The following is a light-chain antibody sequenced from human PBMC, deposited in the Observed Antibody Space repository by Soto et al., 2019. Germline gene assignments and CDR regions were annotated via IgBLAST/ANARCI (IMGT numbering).Light chain of an antibody. CDR2: GAS. Sequence: EIVMTQSPATLSVSPGERATFSCGASQSVSSTLAWYQQKPGQAPRLLIYGASTRATGIPARFSGSGSGTEFTLTISSLQSEDFAVYYCQQYNNWPPWTFGQGTKVEIK. CDR3: QQYNNWPPWT. J-gene: IGKJ1*01. CDR1: QSVSST. V-gene: IGKV3-15*01.